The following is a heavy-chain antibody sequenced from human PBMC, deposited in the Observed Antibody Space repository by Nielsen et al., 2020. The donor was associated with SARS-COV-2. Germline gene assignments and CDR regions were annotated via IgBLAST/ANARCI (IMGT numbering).Heavy chain of an antibody. J-gene: IGHJ5*02. CDR1: EYIFTSYW. CDR3: ARLNGGNINWFDP. CDR2: IYPGDSDT. V-gene: IGHV5-51*01. Sequence: GESLKISCKASEYIFTSYWIGWVRQMPGKGLEWMGMIYPGDSDTRYSPSFQGQVTISADKSINTAYLQWSSLKASDSAMYYCARLNGGNINWFDPWGQGTLVTVSS. D-gene: IGHD2-8*01.